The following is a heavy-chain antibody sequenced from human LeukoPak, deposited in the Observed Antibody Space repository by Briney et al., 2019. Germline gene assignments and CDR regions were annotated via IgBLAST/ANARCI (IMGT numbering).Heavy chain of an antibody. J-gene: IGHJ4*02. V-gene: IGHV3-74*01. Sequence: GGSLRLSCAASGFTFSSTWMHWVCQAPGKGLVWVSHINSDETTTYADSVKGRFTISRDNAKNTLYLQMNSLRAEDTAVYYCAALTGFWGQGTLVTVSS. CDR3: AALTGF. CDR2: INSDETT. D-gene: IGHD4-11*01. CDR1: GFTFSSTW.